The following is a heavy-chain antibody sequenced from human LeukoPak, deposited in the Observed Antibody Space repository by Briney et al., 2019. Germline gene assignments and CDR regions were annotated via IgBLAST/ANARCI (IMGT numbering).Heavy chain of an antibody. CDR2: ISYDGSNK. J-gene: IGHJ5*02. D-gene: IGHD3-3*01. CDR3: ARGGQGYDLNWFDP. V-gene: IGHV3-30-3*01. Sequence: GRSLRLSCAASGFTFSSYTIHWVRQAPGTGLEWVTIISYDGSNKYYADSVKGRFTISRDNSKNTLYLQMNSLRAEDTAVYYCARGGQGYDLNWFDPWGQGTLVTVSS. CDR1: GFTFSSYT.